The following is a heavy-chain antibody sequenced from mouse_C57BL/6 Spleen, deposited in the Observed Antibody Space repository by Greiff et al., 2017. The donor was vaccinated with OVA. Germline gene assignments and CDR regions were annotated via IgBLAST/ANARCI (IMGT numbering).Heavy chain of an antibody. CDR1: GFTFTDYY. Sequence: EVKLVESGGGLVQPGGSLSLSCAASGFTFTDYYMSWVRQPPGKALEWLGFIRNKANGYTTEYSASVKGRFTISRDNSQSILYLQMNALRAEDSANYCGARYGDYYAMDYWGQGTSVTVSS. CDR2: IRNKANGYTT. CDR3: ARYGDYYAMDY. J-gene: IGHJ4*01. V-gene: IGHV7-3*01.